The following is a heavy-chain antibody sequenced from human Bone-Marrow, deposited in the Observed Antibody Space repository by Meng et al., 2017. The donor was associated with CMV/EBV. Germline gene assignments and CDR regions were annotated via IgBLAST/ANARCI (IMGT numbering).Heavy chain of an antibody. Sequence: GSLRLSCAASGITVSTNYMSWVRQAPGKGLEWVSVIYSGGSTYYADSVKGRFTISRDNSKNTLYLQMNSLRAEDTALYYCAREGALAGKGGGFDPWGQGTLVTVSS. V-gene: IGHV3-53*01. D-gene: IGHD6-19*01. CDR1: GITVSTNY. J-gene: IGHJ5*02. CDR3: AREGALAGKGGGFDP. CDR2: IYSGGST.